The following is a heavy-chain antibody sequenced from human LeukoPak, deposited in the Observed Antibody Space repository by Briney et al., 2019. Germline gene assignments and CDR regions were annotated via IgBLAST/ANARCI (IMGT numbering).Heavy chain of an antibody. D-gene: IGHD3-9*01. CDR1: GFTFSSYE. V-gene: IGHV3-48*03. J-gene: IGHJ4*02. CDR2: ISSSGSTI. CDR3: ASPGEDILTGYYKFY. Sequence: GGSLRLSCAASGFTFSSYEMNWVRQAPGKGLEWVSYISSSGSTIYYADSVKGRFTISRDNAKNSLYLQMNSLRAEDTAVYYCASPGEDILTGYYKFYWGREPWSPSPQ.